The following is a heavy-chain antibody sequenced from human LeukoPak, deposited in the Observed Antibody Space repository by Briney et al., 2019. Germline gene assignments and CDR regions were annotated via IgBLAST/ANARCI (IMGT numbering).Heavy chain of an antibody. CDR1: GFTFSDYY. Sequence: PGGSLRLSCAASGFTFSDYYMSWIRQAPGKGLECLSYIIIRGTYTNHADSVEGRFTISRDDAENSLYLEMNRLRAEDTAVYYCVRLSGGTCYRCDFDYWGQGTLVTVSS. V-gene: IGHV3-11*03. CDR3: VRLSGGTCYRCDFDY. D-gene: IGHD2-15*01. J-gene: IGHJ4*02. CDR2: IIIRGTYT.